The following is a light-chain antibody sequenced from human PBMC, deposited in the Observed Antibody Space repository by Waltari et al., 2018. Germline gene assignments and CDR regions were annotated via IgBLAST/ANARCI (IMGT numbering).Light chain of an antibody. J-gene: IGLJ2*01. V-gene: IGLV2-14*01. CDR3: SSYTSSSKGV. CDR1: SSDVGGYNY. CDR2: EVS. Sequence: QSALTQPASVSGSPGQSITISCTGTSSDVGGYNYVSWYQQHPGKAPKLMIYEVSNRPSGGSNRFSGSKSGNTASLTISGLQAEDEADYYCSSYTSSSKGVFGGGTKLTVL.